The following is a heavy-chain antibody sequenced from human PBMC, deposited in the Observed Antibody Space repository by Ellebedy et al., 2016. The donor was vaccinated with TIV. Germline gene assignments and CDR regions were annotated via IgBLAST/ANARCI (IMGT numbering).Heavy chain of an antibody. CDR3: ARESGALHYYYYYGMDV. D-gene: IGHD2-15*01. Sequence: AASVKVSCKASGYTFTSYYMHWVRQAPGQGLEWMGIINPSGGSTSYAQKFQGRVTMTRDTSTSTVYMELSSLRSEDTAVYYCARESGALHYYYYYGMDVWGQGTTVTVSS. CDR1: GYTFTSYY. J-gene: IGHJ6*02. CDR2: INPSGGST. V-gene: IGHV1-46*01.